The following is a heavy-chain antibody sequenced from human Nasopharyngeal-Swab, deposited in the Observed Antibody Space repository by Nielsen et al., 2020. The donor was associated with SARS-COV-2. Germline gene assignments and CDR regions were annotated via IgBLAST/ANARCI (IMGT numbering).Heavy chain of an antibody. CDR1: GFRFSTYG. Sequence: LSLTCAASGFRFSTYGLHWVRQSPVKGLEWLTNIWYDGSNKYYADSVKGRFTVSRDNSKNTLFLEMDSLRAEDTAVYYCARGSSVHAFDVWGQGTTVTVSS. J-gene: IGHJ3*01. V-gene: IGHV3-33*01. CDR2: IWYDGSNK. D-gene: IGHD3-10*01. CDR3: ARGSSVHAFDV.